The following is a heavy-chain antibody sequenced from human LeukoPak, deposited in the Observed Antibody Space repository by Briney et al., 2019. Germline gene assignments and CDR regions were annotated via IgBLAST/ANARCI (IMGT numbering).Heavy chain of an antibody. CDR3: ARVRSGIAADY. D-gene: IGHD6-13*01. CDR1: GGTFTSYD. V-gene: IGHV1-8*03. CDR2: MNPNSGNT. Sequence: ASVKVSCKASGGTFTSYDINWVRQATGQGLEWMGWMNPNSGNTGYAQKFQGRVTITRNTSISTAYMELSSLRSEDTAVYYCARVRSGIAADYWGQGTLVTVSS. J-gene: IGHJ4*02.